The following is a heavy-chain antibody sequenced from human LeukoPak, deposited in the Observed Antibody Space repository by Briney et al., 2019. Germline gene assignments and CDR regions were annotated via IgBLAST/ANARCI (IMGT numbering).Heavy chain of an antibody. Sequence: GGSLRLSCAASGFTFSSYSMNWVRQAPGKGLEWVSYISSSSSYIYYADSVKGRFTISRDNAKNSLYLQMNSLRAEDTAVYYCARGYYDFWRGLGNYYYGMDVWGQGTTVTVSS. D-gene: IGHD3-3*01. J-gene: IGHJ6*02. V-gene: IGHV3-21*01. CDR2: ISSSSSYI. CDR3: ARGYYDFWRGLGNYYYGMDV. CDR1: GFTFSSYS.